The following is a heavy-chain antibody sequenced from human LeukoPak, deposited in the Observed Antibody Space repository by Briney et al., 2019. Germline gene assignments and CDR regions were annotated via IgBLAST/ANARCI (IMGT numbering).Heavy chain of an antibody. Sequence: SETLSLTCTVSGGSISSGSYYRSWIRQPAGKGLEWIGRIYTSGSTNYNPSLKSRVTISVDTSKNQFSLKLSSVTAADTAVYYCARIAMVAATQWFDPWGQGTLVTVSS. J-gene: IGHJ5*02. V-gene: IGHV4-61*02. CDR2: IYTSGST. CDR1: GGSISSGSYY. D-gene: IGHD2-15*01. CDR3: ARIAMVAATQWFDP.